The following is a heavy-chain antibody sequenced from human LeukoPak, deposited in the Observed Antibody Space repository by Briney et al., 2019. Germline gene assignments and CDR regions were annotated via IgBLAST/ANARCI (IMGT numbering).Heavy chain of an antibody. CDR3: AKVESGYLLDY. D-gene: IGHD5-12*01. V-gene: IGHV3-21*01. CDR1: GFTFSSYS. CDR2: ISSSGTYV. Sequence: GGSLRLSCAASGFTFSSYSMNWVRQAPGKGLEWVSSISSSGTYVYYGDSVKGRFTISRDNAKNSLSLQMNSMRAEDTAVYYCAKVESGYLLDYWGQGTLVTVSS. J-gene: IGHJ4*02.